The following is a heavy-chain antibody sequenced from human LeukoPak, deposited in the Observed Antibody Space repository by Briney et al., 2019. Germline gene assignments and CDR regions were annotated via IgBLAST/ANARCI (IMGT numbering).Heavy chain of an antibody. D-gene: IGHD6-19*01. CDR1: GFTVSSNY. J-gene: IGHJ3*02. Sequence: GGSLRLSCAASGFTVSSNYMSWVRQAPGKGLEWVSVIYSGGSTYYADSVKGRFTISRDNSKNTLYLQMNSLRAEDTAVYYCTRHKDPKGFLAVAGNDAFDIWGQGTMVTVSS. V-gene: IGHV3-53*01. CDR2: IYSGGST. CDR3: TRHKDPKGFLAVAGNDAFDI.